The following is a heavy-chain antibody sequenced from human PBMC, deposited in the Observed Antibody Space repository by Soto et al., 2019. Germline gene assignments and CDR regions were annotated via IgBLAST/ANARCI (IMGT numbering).Heavy chain of an antibody. V-gene: IGHV4-34*01. D-gene: IGHD3-10*01. J-gene: IGHJ5*02. CDR1: GGSFSGYY. CDR2: INHSGST. Sequence: SETLSLTCAVYGGSFSGYYWSWIRQPPGKGLEWIGEINHSGSTNYNPSLKSRVTTSVDTSKNQFSLKLSSVTAADTAVYYCARNVLLWFGLDPWGQGTLVTVSS. CDR3: ARNVLLWFGLDP.